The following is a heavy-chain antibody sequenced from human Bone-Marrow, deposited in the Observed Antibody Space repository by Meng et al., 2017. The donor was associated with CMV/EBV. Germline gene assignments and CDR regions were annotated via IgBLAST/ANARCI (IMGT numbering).Heavy chain of an antibody. Sequence: ASVKVSCKASGYTFTGYYMHWVRQAPGQGLEWMGWINPNSGGTNYAQKFQGRVTMTRDTSISTAYMELSRLRSDDTAVYYCARQCPSRFLEWLLVDDGIDVWGQGTTVTVSS. CDR2: INPNSGGT. V-gene: IGHV1-2*02. D-gene: IGHD3-3*01. CDR1: GYTFTGYY. CDR3: ARQCPSRFLEWLLVDDGIDV. J-gene: IGHJ6*02.